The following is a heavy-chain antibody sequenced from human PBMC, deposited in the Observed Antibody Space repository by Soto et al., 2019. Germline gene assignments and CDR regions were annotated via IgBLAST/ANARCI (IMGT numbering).Heavy chain of an antibody. J-gene: IGHJ4*02. CDR1: GYTLSDLS. Sequence: VSVTVYCQVAGYTLSDLSMHWVRQAPGKGLEWMGGFDPEDGETIYAQKFQGRVTMTEGTSTDTAYMELSSLRSEDTAVYYCATRSPDSSSWLKWGQGTLVTVSS. V-gene: IGHV1-24*01. CDR3: ATRSPDSSSWLK. D-gene: IGHD6-13*01. CDR2: FDPEDGET.